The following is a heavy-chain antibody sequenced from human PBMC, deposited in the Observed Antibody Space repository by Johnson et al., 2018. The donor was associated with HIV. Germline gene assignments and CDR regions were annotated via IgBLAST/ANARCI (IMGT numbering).Heavy chain of an antibody. CDR3: WGYSTSSNAAFDI. Sequence: QVQLVESGGGVVQPGRSLRLSCAASGFTFSSYAMHWVRQAPGKGLEWVAFIRYDGSNKYYTDSVKGRFTISRDNSKNTLFLQMNSLRAEDTAVYYCWGYSTSSNAAFDIWGQGTMVTVSS. J-gene: IGHJ3*02. D-gene: IGHD6-6*01. CDR2: IRYDGSNK. CDR1: GFTFSSYA. V-gene: IGHV3-33*08.